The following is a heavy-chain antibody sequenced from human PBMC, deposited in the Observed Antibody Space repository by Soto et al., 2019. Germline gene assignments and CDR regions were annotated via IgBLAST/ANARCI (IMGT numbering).Heavy chain of an antibody. CDR1: GYTFTRYG. D-gene: IGHD2-8*01. CDR2: ISGDNGDT. V-gene: IGHV1-18*01. J-gene: IGHJ6*02. CDR3: AKNGQPPYYYYGLDV. Sequence: QGQLVQSEAEVKKPGASVKVSCKASGYTFTRYGISWVRQAPGQGLARMGWISGDNGDTTYAQKFQGRVTMTIDTSTSTAYMELRSLTSDDTAVYYCAKNGQPPYYYYGLDVWGQGTKVTVSS.